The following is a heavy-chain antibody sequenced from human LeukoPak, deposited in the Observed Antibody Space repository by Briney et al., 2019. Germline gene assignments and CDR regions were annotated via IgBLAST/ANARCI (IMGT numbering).Heavy chain of an antibody. CDR1: GGSISSYY. CDR2: IYYSGST. J-gene: IGHJ4*02. Sequence: SETLSLTCTVSGGSISSYYWSWIRQPPGKGLEWIGYIYYSGSTNYNPSLKSRVTISVDTSKNQFSLKLSSVTAADTAVYYCARSVRIAVANYFDYWGQGTLVTVSS. CDR3: ARSVRIAVANYFDY. D-gene: IGHD6-19*01. V-gene: IGHV4-59*12.